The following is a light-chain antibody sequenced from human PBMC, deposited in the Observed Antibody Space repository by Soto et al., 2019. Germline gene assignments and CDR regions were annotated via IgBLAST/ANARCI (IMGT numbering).Light chain of an antibody. CDR2: DVS. CDR3: TSYTTSNTRQIV. CDR1: SSDVGGYNY. Sequence: QSALTQPASVSGSPGQSITISCTGTSSDVGGYNYVSWYQQHPGKAPKFMIYDVSTRPSGVSTRLSGSKSGNTASLTISGLQAEDEADYYCTSYTTSNTRQIVFGTGTKLTVL. J-gene: IGLJ1*01. V-gene: IGLV2-14*01.